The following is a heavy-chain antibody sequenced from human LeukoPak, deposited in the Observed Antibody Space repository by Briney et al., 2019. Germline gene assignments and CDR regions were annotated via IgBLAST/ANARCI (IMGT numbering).Heavy chain of an antibody. CDR3: ARAVKNYDILTGYYFFDY. D-gene: IGHD3-9*01. J-gene: IGHJ4*02. Sequence: SGGRTAYAQKFQGRATMTTDTSTSTVYMELSSLRSEDTAVYYCARAVKNYDILTGYYFFDYWGQGTLVTVSS. V-gene: IGHV1-46*01. CDR2: SGGRT.